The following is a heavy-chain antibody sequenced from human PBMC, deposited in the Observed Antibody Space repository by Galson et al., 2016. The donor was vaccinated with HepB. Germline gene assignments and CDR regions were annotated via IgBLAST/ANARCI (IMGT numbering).Heavy chain of an antibody. J-gene: IGHJ4*02. CDR3: AKDPYGSGSGRYFDN. D-gene: IGHD3-10*01. V-gene: IGHV3-9*01. CDR2: XXWNXGXL. Sequence: SLRLSCAASGFKFDXXXMHXXXQAXXXGLXXVSXXXWNXGXLGYADSVXGRFTISRDNAKNSLYLQMXSLRAEDTALYFCAKDPYGSGSGRYFDNWGQGTXVTVSS. CDR1: GFKFDXXX.